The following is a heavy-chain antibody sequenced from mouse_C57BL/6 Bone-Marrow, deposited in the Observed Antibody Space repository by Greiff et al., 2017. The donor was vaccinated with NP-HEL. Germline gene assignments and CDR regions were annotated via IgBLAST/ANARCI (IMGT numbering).Heavy chain of an antibody. J-gene: IGHJ2*01. V-gene: IGHV6-6*01. D-gene: IGHD1-1*01. CDR1: GFTFSDAW. CDR2: IRNKANNHAT. CDR3: TRLPFFYYGSRYYFDY. Sequence: EVKVEESGGGLVQPGGSMKLSCAASGFTFSDAWMDWVRQSPEKGLEWVAEIRNKANNHATYYAESVKGRFTISRDDSKSSVYLQMNSLRAEDTGIYYCTRLPFFYYGSRYYFDYWGQGTTLTVSS.